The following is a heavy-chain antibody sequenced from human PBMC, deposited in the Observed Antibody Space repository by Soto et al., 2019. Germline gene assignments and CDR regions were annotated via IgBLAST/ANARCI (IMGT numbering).Heavy chain of an antibody. D-gene: IGHD6-6*01. CDR1: GYTFTSYA. Sequence: QVQLVQSGAEEKKPGASVKVSCKASGYTFTSYAMHWVRQAPGQRLEWMGWINAGNGNTKYSQKFQGRVTITRDTSASTAYMELSSLRSEDTAVYYCARSSMGPYYYYGMDVWGQGTTVTVSS. V-gene: IGHV1-3*05. J-gene: IGHJ6*02. CDR3: ARSSMGPYYYYGMDV. CDR2: INAGNGNT.